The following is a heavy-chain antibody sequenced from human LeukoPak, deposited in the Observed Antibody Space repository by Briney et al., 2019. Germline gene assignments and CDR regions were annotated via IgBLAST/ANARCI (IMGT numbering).Heavy chain of an antibody. Sequence: PSETLSLTCTVSGGSISSYYWSWIRQPPGKGLEWIGYIYYSGSTNYNPSLKSRVTISVDTSKNQFSLKVKSVTAADTAIYYCARVKSTSWFDYWGQGALVTVSS. D-gene: IGHD2-2*01. CDR3: ARVKSTSWFDY. CDR1: GGSISSYY. J-gene: IGHJ4*02. V-gene: IGHV4-59*12. CDR2: IYYSGST.